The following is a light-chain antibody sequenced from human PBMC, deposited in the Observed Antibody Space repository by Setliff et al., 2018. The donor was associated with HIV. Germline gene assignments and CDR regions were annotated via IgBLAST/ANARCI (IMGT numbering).Light chain of an antibody. Sequence: ALAQPASVSGSPGRSITISCTGTTSDIGGYDYDSWFQQHPGKAPKLIIYEISNRPSGVSSRFSGSKSANTASLIITGLQTEDEADYYCSSYTSTSTLYGFGTGTKV. CDR3: SSYTSTSTLYG. CDR2: EIS. J-gene: IGLJ1*01. CDR1: TSDIGGYDY. V-gene: IGLV2-14*01.